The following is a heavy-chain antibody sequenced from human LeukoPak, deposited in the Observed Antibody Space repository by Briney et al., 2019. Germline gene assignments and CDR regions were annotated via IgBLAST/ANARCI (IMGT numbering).Heavy chain of an antibody. CDR1: GFTFSSYW. J-gene: IGHJ4*02. Sequence: GGSLRLSCAASGFTFSSYWMSWVRQAPGKGLEWVANIKQDGSEKYYVDSVKGRFTISRDNAKNSLYLQMSSLRAEDTAVYYCARDGFLGPVTAYLDYWGQGTPVTVSS. CDR2: IKQDGSEK. CDR3: ARDGFLGPVTAYLDY. V-gene: IGHV3-7*01. D-gene: IGHD2-21*02.